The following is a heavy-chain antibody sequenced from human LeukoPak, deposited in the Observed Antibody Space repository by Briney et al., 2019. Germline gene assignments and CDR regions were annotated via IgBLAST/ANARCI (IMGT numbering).Heavy chain of an antibody. D-gene: IGHD3-22*01. J-gene: IGHJ4*02. CDR2: IYYSGST. CDR1: GGSISSYY. V-gene: IGHV4-59*12. Sequence: PSETLCLTCTVSGGSISSYYWSWIRQPPGKGLEWIGYIYYSGSTNYNPSLKSRVTISVDTSKNQFSLKLSSVTAADTAVYYCARGAFYSSGYPPWDYWGQGTLVTVSS. CDR3: ARGAFYSSGYPPWDY.